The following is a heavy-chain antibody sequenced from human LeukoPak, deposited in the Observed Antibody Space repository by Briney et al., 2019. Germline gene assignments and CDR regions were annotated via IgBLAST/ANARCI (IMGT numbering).Heavy chain of an antibody. J-gene: IGHJ4*02. D-gene: IGHD6-6*01. CDR3: ARIGYSSSSLDY. V-gene: IGHV3-7*01. CDR1: GFTFRNYW. Sequence: PGGSLRVSCAASGFTFRNYWMTWVRQAPGKGLEWVANIKQDGSVKYYLDSVKGRFTISRANAKNSVYLQMNSLRAEDTGVYNCARIGYSSSSLDYWGQGILVAVSS. CDR2: IKQDGSVK.